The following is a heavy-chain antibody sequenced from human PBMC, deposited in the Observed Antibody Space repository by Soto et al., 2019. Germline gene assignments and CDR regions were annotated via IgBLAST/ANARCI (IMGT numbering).Heavy chain of an antibody. V-gene: IGHV3-23*01. CDR3: AKGYKGEWWELLLVPSPYYFDY. J-gene: IGHJ4*02. Sequence: GESLKISCAASGFTFSSYAMSWVRQAPGKGLEWVSAISGSGGSTYYADSVKGRFTISRDNSKNTLYLQMNSLRAEDTAVYYCAKGYKGEWWELLLVPSPYYFDYWGQGTLVTVSS. CDR2: ISGSGGST. CDR1: GFTFSSYA. D-gene: IGHD1-26*01.